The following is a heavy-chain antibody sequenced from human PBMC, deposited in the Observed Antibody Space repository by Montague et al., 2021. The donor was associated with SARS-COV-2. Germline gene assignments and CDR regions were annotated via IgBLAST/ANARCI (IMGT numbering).Heavy chain of an antibody. D-gene: IGHD3-3*01. CDR1: GFTFRSHW. CDR2: IDNDGSST. V-gene: IGHV3-74*01. Sequence: SLRLSCAASGFTFRSHWMHWVRQVPKKGLVWVSRIDNDGSSTNYVDSVKGRFTISRDNAKNTLALQMHSLRVEDTAVYFCARGVGITIFGDLSLGGDYYYSIDVWGQGTAATVSS. J-gene: IGHJ6*02. CDR3: ARGVGITIFGDLSLGGDYYYSIDV.